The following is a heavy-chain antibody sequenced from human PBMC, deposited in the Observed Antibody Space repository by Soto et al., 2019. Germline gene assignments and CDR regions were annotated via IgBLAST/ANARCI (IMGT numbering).Heavy chain of an antibody. Sequence: GGSLRLSCAASGFTFSSYGMHWVRQAPGKGLGWVAVIWHDGSNKYYSDSVKGRFTISRDNPKNTLYLQMNSLRAEDTAVYYCARDNRDYYYHLDVWGTGTTVTVSS. CDR3: ARDNRDYYYHLDV. CDR1: GFTFSSYG. J-gene: IGHJ6*03. V-gene: IGHV3-33*01. CDR2: IWHDGSNK.